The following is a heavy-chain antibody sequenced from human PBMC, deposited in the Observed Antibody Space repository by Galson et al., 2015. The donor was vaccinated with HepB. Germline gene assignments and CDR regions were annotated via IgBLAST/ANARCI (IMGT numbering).Heavy chain of an antibody. CDR1: GFNFGGSA. CDR2: IRTKANNYAT. Sequence: LRLSCAASGFNFGGSAIHWVRQASGKGPEWVGRIRTKANNYATSYVPSLEGRFTISKDDSKNMAYLHMKSLKADDTAVYYCSRLGDFSGYSSRWGQGTQVTVSS. D-gene: IGHD5-12*01. V-gene: IGHV3-73*01. J-gene: IGHJ4*02. CDR3: SRLGDFSGYSSR.